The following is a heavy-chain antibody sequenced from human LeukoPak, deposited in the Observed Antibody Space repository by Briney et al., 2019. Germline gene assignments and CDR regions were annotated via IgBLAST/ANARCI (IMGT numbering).Heavy chain of an antibody. CDR2: IYYSGST. V-gene: IGHV4-59*01. Sequence: SETLSLTCTVSGGSISSYYWSWIRQPPGKGLEWIGYIYYSGSTNYNPSLKSRVTISVDTSKNQFSLKLSSVTAADTAVYYCARVGHWYSSGWRNWFDPWGQGTLVTVSS. CDR1: GGSISSYY. D-gene: IGHD6-25*01. J-gene: IGHJ5*02. CDR3: ARVGHWYSSGWRNWFDP.